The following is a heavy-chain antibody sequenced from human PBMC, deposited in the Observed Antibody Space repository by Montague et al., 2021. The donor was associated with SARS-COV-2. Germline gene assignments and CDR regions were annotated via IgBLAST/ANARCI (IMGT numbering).Heavy chain of an antibody. J-gene: IGHJ6*03. V-gene: IGHV2-70*01. CDR1: GFSLSTSGMC. CDR3: ARMRYYYYMDV. CDR2: IDWDDDK. Sequence: PALVKPTQTLTLTCTFSGFSLSTSGMCVSWIRQPPGTALEWLALIDWDDDKYYSSSLKTRLTISKYTSKNQVVLTMTNMDPVDTATYYCARMRYYYYMDVGGKGTTVTVSS.